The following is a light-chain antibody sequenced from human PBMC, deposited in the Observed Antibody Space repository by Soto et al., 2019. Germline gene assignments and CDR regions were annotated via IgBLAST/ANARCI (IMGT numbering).Light chain of an antibody. CDR3: QQYSSSSPT. J-gene: IGKJ2*01. Sequence: IQMTQSPSTLSASVGDRVTITCRASQSISTWLAWYQQKPGKAPKLLIYGASSLESGVPSRFSGSGSVTEFTLIIDSLQPDDFATYYCQQYSSSSPTFGQGTKLEIK. CDR1: QSISTW. CDR2: GAS. V-gene: IGKV1-5*01.